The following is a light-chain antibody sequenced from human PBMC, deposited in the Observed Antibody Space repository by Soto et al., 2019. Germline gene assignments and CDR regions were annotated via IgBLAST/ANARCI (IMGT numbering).Light chain of an antibody. CDR2: EVT. V-gene: IGLV2-14*01. CDR3: NSYTNSSAVV. Sequence: QSVLTQPASVSGSPGQSITISCAGTRDDIGAYDYVSWYQQHPGNAPKLLVYEVTNPPSGVSDRFSGSKSGNTASLTISGLQAEDEADYYCNSYTNSSAVVFGGGTKVTVL. CDR1: RDDIGAYDY. J-gene: IGLJ2*01.